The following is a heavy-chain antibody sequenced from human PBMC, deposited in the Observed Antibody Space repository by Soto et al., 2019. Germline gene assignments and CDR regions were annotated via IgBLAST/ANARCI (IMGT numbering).Heavy chain of an antibody. V-gene: IGHV1-46*04. CDR1: EYTFTDYY. Sequence: QVQLVQSGAEVKKPGASVKLSCKASEYTFTDYYIHWVRQAPGQGLEWMGLINPSGGSTSYAQTLQGRVTMTRDTSTSTVYMELSSLRSEDTAVYYCATAAYSTSWYDFWGQGTLVTVSS. CDR2: INPSGGST. D-gene: IGHD6-13*01. CDR3: ATAAYSTSWYDF. J-gene: IGHJ5*01.